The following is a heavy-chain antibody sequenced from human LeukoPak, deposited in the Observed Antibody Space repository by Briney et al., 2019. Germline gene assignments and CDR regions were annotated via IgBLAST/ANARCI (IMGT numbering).Heavy chain of an antibody. CDR2: ISSSGSTI. Sequence: PGGSLRLSCAASGFTVSRNSMNWVRQAPGKGLEWVSYISSSGSTIYYADSVKGRFTISRDNAKNSLYLQMNSLRAEDTAVYYCAELGITMIGGVWGKGTTVTISS. D-gene: IGHD3-10*02. CDR1: GFTVSRNS. V-gene: IGHV3-48*04. J-gene: IGHJ6*04. CDR3: AELGITMIGGV.